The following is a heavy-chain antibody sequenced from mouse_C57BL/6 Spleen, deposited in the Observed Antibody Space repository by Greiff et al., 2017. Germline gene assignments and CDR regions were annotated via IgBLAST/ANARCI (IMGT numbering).Heavy chain of an antibody. CDR2: ISSGGDYI. D-gene: IGHD3-1*01. CDR3: TRVGLPCYFDC. CDR1: GSTFSSYA. Sequence: EVKLVESGEGLVKPGGSLKLSCAASGSTFSSYAMSWVSQTPEKRLEWVAYISSGGDYIYYADPVKGRFTNSRDSARNTLSLQMSSLKSEDTAMYYCTRVGLPCYFDCWGQGTTLTVSS. V-gene: IGHV5-9-1*02. J-gene: IGHJ2*01.